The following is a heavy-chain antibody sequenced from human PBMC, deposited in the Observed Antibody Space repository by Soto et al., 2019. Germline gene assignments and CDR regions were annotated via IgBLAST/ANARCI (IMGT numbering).Heavy chain of an antibody. CDR3: ARGYSYGRGGMDV. Sequence: QVQLQQWGAGLLKPSETLSLTCAVYGGSFSGYYWRWIRQPPGKGLEWIVEINHSGSTNYNPSLKSRVTISVDTSKNQFSLKLSSVTAADTAVYYCARGYSYGRGGMDVWGQGTTVTVSS. D-gene: IGHD5-18*01. V-gene: IGHV4-34*01. CDR2: INHSGST. CDR1: GGSFSGYY. J-gene: IGHJ6*02.